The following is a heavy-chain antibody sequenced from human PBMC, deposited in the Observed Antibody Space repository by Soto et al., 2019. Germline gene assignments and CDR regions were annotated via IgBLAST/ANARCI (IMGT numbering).Heavy chain of an antibody. CDR3: ARDSASIVATIVPYYYYYMDV. CDR2: INSDGSST. D-gene: IGHD5-12*01. J-gene: IGHJ6*03. V-gene: IGHV3-74*01. CDR1: GFTFSSYW. Sequence: GGSLRLSCAASGFTFSSYWMHWVRQAPGKGLVWVSRINSDGSSTSYADSVKGRFTISRDNAKNTLYLQMNSLRAEDTAVYYCARDSASIVATIVPYYYYYMDVWGKGTAVTVSS.